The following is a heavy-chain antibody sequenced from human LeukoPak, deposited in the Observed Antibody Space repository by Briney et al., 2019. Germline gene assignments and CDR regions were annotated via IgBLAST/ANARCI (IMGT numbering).Heavy chain of an antibody. CDR3: ARSYDFWSGPPFDP. J-gene: IGHJ5*02. V-gene: IGHV1-2*02. Sequence: ASVKVSCKASGYTFTGHYMHWVRQAPGQGLEWMGWINPNSGGAKYAQKFQGRVTLTRDTSISTAYMELSRLRCDDTAVYYCARSYDFWSGPPFDPWGQGTLVTVSS. CDR2: INPNSGGA. D-gene: IGHD3-3*01. CDR1: GYTFTGHY.